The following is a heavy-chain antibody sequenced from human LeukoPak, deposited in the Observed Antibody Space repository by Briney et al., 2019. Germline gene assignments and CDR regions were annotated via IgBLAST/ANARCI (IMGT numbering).Heavy chain of an antibody. Sequence: SETLSLTGTVSGGSISSYYWSWIRQPPGKGLEWIGYIYYSGSTNYNPSLKSRVTISVDTSKNQFSLKLSSVTAADTAVYYCARGKTYYYDSTSYLVLDYWGQGTLVTVSS. CDR2: IYYSGST. CDR1: GGSISSYY. J-gene: IGHJ4*02. CDR3: ARGKTYYYDSTSYLVLDY. V-gene: IGHV4-59*01. D-gene: IGHD3-22*01.